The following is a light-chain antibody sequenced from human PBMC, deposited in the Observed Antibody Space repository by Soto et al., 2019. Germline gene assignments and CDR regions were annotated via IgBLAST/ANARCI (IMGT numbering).Light chain of an antibody. CDR1: QSVSSNY. J-gene: IGKJ2*01. CDR3: QQYGSSRPYT. CDR2: GAS. V-gene: IGKV3-20*01. Sequence: EIVLTQSPGTLSLSPGERATLSCRVSQSVSSNYLAWYQQKPGQAPRLLIYGASSRATGIPDRFSGSGSGTDFTLRISRLEPEDFAVYYCQQYGSSRPYTFGQGTKLEIK.